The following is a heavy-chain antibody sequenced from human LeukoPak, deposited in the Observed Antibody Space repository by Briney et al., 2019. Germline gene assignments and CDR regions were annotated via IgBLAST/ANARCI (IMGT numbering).Heavy chain of an antibody. Sequence: GGSLRLSCAASGFTFNSHAMHWVRQAPGKGLEWVAFVSWDGKIFSYADFVKGRFTISRDNSRNTLYLHMNSLRTDDTAIYFCARDPSRTYTVDYWGQGTLVTVSS. J-gene: IGHJ4*02. CDR2: VSWDGKIF. CDR1: GFTFNSHA. V-gene: IGHV3-30*04. CDR3: ARDPSRTYTVDY. D-gene: IGHD3-16*01.